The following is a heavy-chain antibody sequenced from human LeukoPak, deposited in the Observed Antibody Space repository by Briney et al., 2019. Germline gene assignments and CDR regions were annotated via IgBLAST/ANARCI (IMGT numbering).Heavy chain of an antibody. Sequence: GGSLRLSCVASGFTFSSYGMHWVRQAPGKGLEWVAVVSYDGRNTYYADSVKGRFTISRDNSKNTLYLQMNSLRAEDTAVYYCAKDVLIQVMGPTDYWGQGTLVTVSS. J-gene: IGHJ4*02. CDR2: VSYDGRNT. CDR1: GFTFSSYG. CDR3: AKDVLIQVMGPTDY. V-gene: IGHV3-30*18. D-gene: IGHD1-26*01.